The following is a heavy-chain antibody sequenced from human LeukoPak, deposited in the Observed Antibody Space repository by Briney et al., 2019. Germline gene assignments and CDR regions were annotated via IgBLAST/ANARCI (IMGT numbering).Heavy chain of an antibody. CDR3: ARRAVREGDAFDF. CDR2: INPGDSDT. CDR1: GCSFASYW. D-gene: IGHD3-10*01. J-gene: IGHJ3*01. V-gene: IGHV5-51*01. Sequence: GESLKISCKGSGCSFASYWIGWVRQMPGKGLEWMGIINPGDSDTRYSPSFQGQVTISADKSISTAYLQWSSLKASDTAMYYCARRAVREGDAFDFWGPGTMVTVSS.